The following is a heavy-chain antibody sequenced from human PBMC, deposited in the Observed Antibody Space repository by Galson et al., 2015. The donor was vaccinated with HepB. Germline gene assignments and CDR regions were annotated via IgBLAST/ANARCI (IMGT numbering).Heavy chain of an antibody. D-gene: IGHD2-2*01. CDR1: GYVFNRYA. Sequence: SLRLSCKASGYVFNRYAMHWVRQAPGKGLEWVVGIWDDRSNQYYADSVKGRFTISRDNSKNTMYLQMNSLRAEDTAVYYCARDEYCSSNSCYGGDYWGQGTLVTVSS. CDR3: ARDEYCSSNSCYGGDY. V-gene: IGHV3-33*08. CDR2: IWDDRSNQ. J-gene: IGHJ4*02.